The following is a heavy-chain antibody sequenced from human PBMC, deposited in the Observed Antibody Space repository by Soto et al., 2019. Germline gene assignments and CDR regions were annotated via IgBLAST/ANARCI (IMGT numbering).Heavy chain of an antibody. CDR1: GGTFSNYA. D-gene: IGHD6-19*01. CDR3: ARGNSSGWYFTGESDC. Sequence: QVQLVQSGAEVKKPGSSVKVSCKASGGTFSNYAFTWVRQAPGQGLEWMGGIIPIFGKPHYAQRFQGRVTISADESRTTVYMELSSLRSDDTAVYYCARGNSSGWYFTGESDCWGLGTLVTVSS. V-gene: IGHV1-69*01. CDR2: IIPIFGKP. J-gene: IGHJ4*02.